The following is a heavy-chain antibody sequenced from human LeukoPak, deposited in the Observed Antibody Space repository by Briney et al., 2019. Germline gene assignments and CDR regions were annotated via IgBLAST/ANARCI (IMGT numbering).Heavy chain of an antibody. J-gene: IGHJ3*02. D-gene: IGHD5-12*01. CDR3: ATHRRSGSGGSENAFEI. Sequence: SETLSLTCTVSGDSTSSSTYYWDWIRQAPGKGLEWIGNIYDSGTTHYNPSLKSRVTISGDTSKNQFSLKLNSVTAADTAIYYCATHRRSGSGGSENAFEIWGQGAMVTVSS. V-gene: IGHV4-39*01. CDR2: IYDSGTT. CDR1: GDSTSSSTYY.